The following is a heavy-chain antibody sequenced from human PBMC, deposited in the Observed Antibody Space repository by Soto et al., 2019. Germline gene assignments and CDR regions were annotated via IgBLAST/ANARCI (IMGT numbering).Heavy chain of an antibody. Sequence: QVQLVQSGADVKKPGASVKVSCKASGFSFTNYYLHWVRQAPGQGLEWLGWINPNSGGTTYAQDFQGRVSMTRDMSISTVYKELSRLTSDDTPIYYCARNMDYYYGRGSGNGHGVWGQGTTVTVFS. CDR1: GFSFTNYY. D-gene: IGHD3-10*02. CDR3: ARNMDYYYGRGSGNGHGV. J-gene: IGHJ6*02. CDR2: INPNSGGT. V-gene: IGHV1-2*02.